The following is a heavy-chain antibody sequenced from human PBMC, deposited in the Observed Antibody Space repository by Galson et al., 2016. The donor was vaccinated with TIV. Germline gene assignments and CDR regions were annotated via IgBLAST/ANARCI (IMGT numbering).Heavy chain of an antibody. D-gene: IGHD2-2*01. CDR2: SKSKSDGATT. CDR3: TTDLGYCLTTSCSLGLDY. J-gene: IGHJ4*02. V-gene: IGHV3-15*01. CDR1: GFTFSNAW. Sequence: SLRLSCAASGFTFSNAWMTWVRQAPGRGLEWVGRSKSKSDGATTAYAAPVKGRFSISRDDSKDTVYLQMNNLKTEDTALYFCTTDLGYCLTTSCSLGLDYWGQGTLVTVSS.